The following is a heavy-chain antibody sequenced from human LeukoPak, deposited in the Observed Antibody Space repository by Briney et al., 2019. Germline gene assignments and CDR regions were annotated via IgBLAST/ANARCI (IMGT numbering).Heavy chain of an antibody. J-gene: IGHJ6*02. D-gene: IGHD5-18*01. V-gene: IGHV3-30*18. CDR2: ISYDGSNK. Sequence: GRSLRLSCAASGFTFSSYGMHWVRQAPGKGLEWVAVISYDGSNKYYADSVKGRFTISRGNSKNTLYLQMNSLRAEDTAVYYCAKTLSVDTAMAAPTDYYYYGMDVWGQGTTVTVSS. CDR1: GFTFSSYG. CDR3: AKTLSVDTAMAAPTDYYYYGMDV.